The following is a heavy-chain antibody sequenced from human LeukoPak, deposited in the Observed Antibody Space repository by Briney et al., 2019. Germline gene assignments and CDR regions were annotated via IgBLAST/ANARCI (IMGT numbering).Heavy chain of an antibody. CDR3: LRGDRRDY. CDR1: GFIFSDYS. Sequence: PGGSLRLSCAASGFIFSDYSMNWVRQAPGKGPEWVASISISGSSIYYADSVKGRFIISRDNAKDSLYLQMNSLRVEDTAVYYCLRGDRRDYWGQGTLVTVSS. V-gene: IGHV3-21*06. CDR2: ISISGSSI. J-gene: IGHJ4*02.